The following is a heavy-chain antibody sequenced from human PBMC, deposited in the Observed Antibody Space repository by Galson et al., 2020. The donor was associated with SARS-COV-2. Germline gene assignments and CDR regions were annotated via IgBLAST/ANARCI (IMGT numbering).Heavy chain of an antibody. CDR2: IYYSGST. Sequence: ETSETLSLTCTVSGGSISSGGYYWSWIRQHPGKGLEWIGYIYYSGSTYYNPSLKSRATISVDTSKNQFSLKLSSVTAADTAVYYCARARSITIFGVVQAFDIWGQGTMVTVSS. CDR3: ARARSITIFGVVQAFDI. D-gene: IGHD3-3*01. V-gene: IGHV4-31*03. CDR1: GGSISSGGYY. J-gene: IGHJ3*02.